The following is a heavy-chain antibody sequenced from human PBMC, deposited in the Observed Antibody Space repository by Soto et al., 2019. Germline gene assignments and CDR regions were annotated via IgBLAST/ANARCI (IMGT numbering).Heavy chain of an antibody. V-gene: IGHV5-51*01. CDR1: GYLFTTSW. J-gene: IGHJ6*02. CDR3: ARSGYSSHGMDG. D-gene: IGHD5-12*01. Sequence: GDALKLSGQGSGYLFTTSWIGLVRQMPGTGLEWMGIIYPSDSDTRHSPSFQGRVSISADKSINTAYLQLSSMRASDTAVYYGARSGYSSHGMDGWGQGTMVTV. CDR2: IYPSDSDT.